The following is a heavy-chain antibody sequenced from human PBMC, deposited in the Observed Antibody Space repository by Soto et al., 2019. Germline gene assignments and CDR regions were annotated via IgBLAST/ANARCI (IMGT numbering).Heavy chain of an antibody. CDR1: GFTFTSSA. V-gene: IGHV1-58*01. D-gene: IGHD3-22*01. CDR2: IVVGSGNT. CDR3: AADSHYYDSSGRSDGGN. Sequence: GASVKVSCKASGFTFTSSAVQWVRQARGQRLEWIGWIVVGSGNTNYAQKFQERVTITRDMSTSTAYMELSSLRSEDTAVYYCAADSHYYDSSGRSDGGNWGQGTLVTVSS. J-gene: IGHJ4*02.